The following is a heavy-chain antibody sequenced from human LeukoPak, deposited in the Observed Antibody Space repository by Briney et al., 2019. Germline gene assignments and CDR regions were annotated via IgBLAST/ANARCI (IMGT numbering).Heavy chain of an antibody. Sequence: GASVKVSCKASGGTFSSYAISWVRQAPGQGLEWMGGIIPIFGTANYAQKFQGRVTITTDESTSTAYMELSSLRSEDTAVYYCARAAPGFLDIDRHFDYWGQGTLVTVSS. J-gene: IGHJ4*02. CDR1: GGTFSSYA. D-gene: IGHD3-3*01. CDR3: ARAAPGFLDIDRHFDY. V-gene: IGHV1-69*05. CDR2: IIPIFGTA.